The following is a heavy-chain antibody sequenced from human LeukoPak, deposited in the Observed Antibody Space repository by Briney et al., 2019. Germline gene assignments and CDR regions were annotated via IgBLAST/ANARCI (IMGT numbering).Heavy chain of an antibody. V-gene: IGHV4-30-4*08. CDR3: ARARAYRSSWYYFDY. CDR1: GGSISSGDYY. D-gene: IGHD6-13*01. J-gene: IGHJ4*02. Sequence: SETLSLTCTASGGSISSGDYYWSWIRQPPGKGLEWIGHTHYSGITYYSPSLKSRLTISVDTSKNQFSLKLSSVTAADTAVYHCARARAYRSSWYYFDYWGQGTLVTVSS. CDR2: THYSGIT.